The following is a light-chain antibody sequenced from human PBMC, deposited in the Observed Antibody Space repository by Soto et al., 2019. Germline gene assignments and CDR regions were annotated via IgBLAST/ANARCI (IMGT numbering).Light chain of an antibody. Sequence: QLVLTQPPSASGTPGQRVTISCSGSRSNIGSNTVNWYQQLPGTAPKLLIYSNNQRPSGVPDRFSGSKSGTSASLAISGLQSEDEADYYCAAWDDSLNGVVFGGGTQLTVL. CDR2: SNN. CDR1: RSNIGSNT. V-gene: IGLV1-44*01. CDR3: AAWDDSLNGVV. J-gene: IGLJ2*01.